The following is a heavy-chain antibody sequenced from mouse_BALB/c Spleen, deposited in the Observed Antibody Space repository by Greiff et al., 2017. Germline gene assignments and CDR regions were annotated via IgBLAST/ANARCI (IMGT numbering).Heavy chain of an antibody. CDR2: INPGSGGT. J-gene: IGHJ2*01. CDR3: ARPVLRWGYLDY. Sequence: VQLQQSGAELVRPGTSVKVSCKASGYAFTNYLIEWVKQRPGQGLEWIGVINPGSGGTNYNEKFKGKATLTADKSSSTAYMQLSSLTSDDSAVYFCARPVLRWGYLDYWGQGTTLTASS. V-gene: IGHV1-54*01. D-gene: IGHD1-1*01. CDR1: GYAFTNYL.